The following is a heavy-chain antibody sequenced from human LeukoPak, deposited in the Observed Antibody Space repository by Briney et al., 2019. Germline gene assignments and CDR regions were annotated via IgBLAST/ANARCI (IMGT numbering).Heavy chain of an antibody. D-gene: IGHD3-16*02. CDR1: GFTFSSYW. Sequence: GGSLRLSCAASGFTFSSYWMSWVRQAPGKVLEWVANIKQDGSEKYYVDSVKGRFTISRDNAKNSLYLQMNSLRAEDTAVYYCARVRGGPLGVLSSNTPYYYYYMDVWGKGTTVTISS. V-gene: IGHV3-7*01. CDR3: ARVRGGPLGVLSSNTPYYYYYMDV. CDR2: IKQDGSEK. J-gene: IGHJ6*03.